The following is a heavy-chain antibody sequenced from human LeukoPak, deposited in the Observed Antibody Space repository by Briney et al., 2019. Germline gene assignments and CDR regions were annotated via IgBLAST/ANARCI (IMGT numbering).Heavy chain of an antibody. CDR3: ARGSSGYSYYFDY. Sequence: PGGSLRLSCAASGFTLTSYAMHWVRQAPGKGLEWVAVISYDGSIKYYADSVKGRFTISRDNSETTLYLQMNSLRAEDTAVYYCARGSSGYSYYFDYWGQGTLVSVSS. D-gene: IGHD3-22*01. CDR2: ISYDGSIK. CDR1: GFTLTSYA. V-gene: IGHV3-30-3*01. J-gene: IGHJ4*02.